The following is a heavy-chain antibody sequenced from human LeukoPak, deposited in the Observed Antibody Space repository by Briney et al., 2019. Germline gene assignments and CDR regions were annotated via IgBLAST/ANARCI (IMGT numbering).Heavy chain of an antibody. V-gene: IGHV3-53*01. J-gene: IGHJ3*02. D-gene: IGHD6-19*01. CDR2: IYSGGSI. Sequence: PGGSLRLSCAASGFTVSSNYMSWVRQAPGKGLEWVSVIYSGGSIYYADSVKGRFTISRDNAKNSLYLQMNSLRAEDTAVYYCAVEAVAGRNAFDIWGQGTMVTVSS. CDR1: GFTVSSNY. CDR3: AVEAVAGRNAFDI.